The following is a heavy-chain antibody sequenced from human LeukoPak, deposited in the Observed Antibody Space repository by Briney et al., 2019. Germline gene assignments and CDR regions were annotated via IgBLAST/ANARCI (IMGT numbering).Heavy chain of an antibody. CDR1: GFTFSSYS. Sequence: GGSLRLSCAASGFTFSSYSMNWVRQAPGKGLEWVSSISSSSSYIYYADSVMGRFTISRDNAKNSLYLQMNSLRAEDTAVYYCARDGAVGGYAFDIWGQGTMVTVSS. CDR2: ISSSSSYI. J-gene: IGHJ3*02. CDR3: ARDGAVGGYAFDI. V-gene: IGHV3-21*01. D-gene: IGHD1-26*01.